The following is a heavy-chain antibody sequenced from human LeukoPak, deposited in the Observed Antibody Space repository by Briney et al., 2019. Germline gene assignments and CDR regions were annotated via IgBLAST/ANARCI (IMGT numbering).Heavy chain of an antibody. D-gene: IGHD2-2*01. CDR1: GFTFSSYA. J-gene: IGHJ4*02. CDR3: ARDLPNDIVVFDY. Sequence: QSGGSLRLSCAASGFTFSSYAMSWVRQAPGKGLEWVSAISGSGGSTYYADSVKGRFTISRDNSKNTLYLQMNSLRAEDTAVYYCARDLPNDIVVFDYWGQGTLVTVSS. CDR2: ISGSGGST. V-gene: IGHV3-23*01.